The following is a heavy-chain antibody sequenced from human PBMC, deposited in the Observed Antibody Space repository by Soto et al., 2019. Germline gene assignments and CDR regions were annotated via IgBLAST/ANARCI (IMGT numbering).Heavy chain of an antibody. CDR2: IWYDGSNK. V-gene: IGHV3-33*01. D-gene: IGHD2-15*01. CDR1: GFTFSSYG. Sequence: GGSLRLSCAASGFTFSSYGMHWVRQAPGKGLEWVAVIWYDGSNKYYADSVKGRFTISRDNSKNTLYLQMNSLRAEDTAVYYCARDRPVVVAYWFDPWGQGTLVTVSS. CDR3: ARDRPVVVAYWFDP. J-gene: IGHJ5*02.